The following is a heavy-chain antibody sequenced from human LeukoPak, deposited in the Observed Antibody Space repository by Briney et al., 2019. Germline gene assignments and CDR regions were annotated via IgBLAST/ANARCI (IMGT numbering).Heavy chain of an antibody. CDR3: ARRAQHDGWRFDY. D-gene: IGHD1-1*01. V-gene: IGHV4-39*01. Sequence: PSETLSLTCTVSGASIINPAYRWDWIRQAPGKGLEWIGTIFYSGSADYNPSLNSRATISVDTSKNQFSLKGTSVAAADTAEYYCARRAQHDGWRFDYGRGGTVAAVSS. CDR2: IFYSGSA. CDR1: GASIINPAYR. J-gene: IGHJ4*02.